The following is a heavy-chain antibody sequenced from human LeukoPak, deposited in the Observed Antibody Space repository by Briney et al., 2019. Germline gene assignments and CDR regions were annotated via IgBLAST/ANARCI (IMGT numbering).Heavy chain of an antibody. CDR3: AGPTRDY. CDR2: INHSGST. V-gene: IGHV4-34*01. CDR1: GGPFSGYY. J-gene: IGHJ4*02. Sequence: PSETLSLTCAVYGGPFSGYYWSWIRQPPGKGLEWIGEINHSGSTNYNPSLKSRVTISVDTSKNQFSLKLSSVTAADTAVYYCAGPTRDYWGQGTLVTVSS.